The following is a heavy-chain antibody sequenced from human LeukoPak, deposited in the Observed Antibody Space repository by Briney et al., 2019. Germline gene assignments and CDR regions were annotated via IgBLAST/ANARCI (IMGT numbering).Heavy chain of an antibody. CDR2: IIPIFGTA. V-gene: IGHV1-69*13. Sequence: SVKVSCKASGGTFSSYAISWVRQAPGQGLEWMGGIIPIFGTANYAQKFQGRVTITADESTSTAYMELSGLRSEDTAVYYCATPEYYDILTGKYYYYGMDVRGQGTTVTVSS. CDR1: GGTFSSYA. J-gene: IGHJ6*02. D-gene: IGHD3-9*01. CDR3: ATPEYYDILTGKYYYYGMDV.